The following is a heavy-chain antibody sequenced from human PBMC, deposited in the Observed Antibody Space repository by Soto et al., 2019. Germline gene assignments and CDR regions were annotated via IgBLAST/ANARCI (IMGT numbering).Heavy chain of an antibody. D-gene: IGHD3-22*01. J-gene: IGHJ4*02. CDR3: ARRSDYYDSSGYYYGDLPFDY. CDR1: GGSVSSGSYY. CDR2: IYYSGST. Sequence: PSETLSLTCTVCGGSVSSGSYYGSWIRQPPGKGLEWIGYIYYSGSTNYNPSLKSRVTISVDTSKNQFSLKLSSVTAADTAVYYCARRSDYYDSSGYYYGDLPFDYWGQGTLVTVSS. V-gene: IGHV4-61*01.